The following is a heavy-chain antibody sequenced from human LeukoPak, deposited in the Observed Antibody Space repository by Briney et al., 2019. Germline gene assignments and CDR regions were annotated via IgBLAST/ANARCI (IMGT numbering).Heavy chain of an antibody. CDR1: GFTFSSYG. CDR2: INHSGST. D-gene: IGHD3-16*01. CDR3: ARVSGLRLGDLRGYYFDY. J-gene: IGHJ4*02. Sequence: PGGSLRLSCAASGFTFSSYGMHWVRQAPGKGLEWIGEINHSGSTNYNPSLKSRVTISVDTSKNQFSLKLSSVTAADTAVYYCARVSGLRLGDLRGYYFDYWGQGTLVTVSS. V-gene: IGHV4-34*01.